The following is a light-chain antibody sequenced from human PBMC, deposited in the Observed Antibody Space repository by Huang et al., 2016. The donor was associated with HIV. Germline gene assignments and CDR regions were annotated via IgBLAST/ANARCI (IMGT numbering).Light chain of an antibody. Sequence: EIVLTQSPATLSLSPGETATLSCRASQSVNNYLGWYQQKPGRPPRLLCYDTSSRAPGIPPRFSGSGSGTDFTLTISGLQPQDFAVYYCQQRSRLLTFGGGTKVEIK. CDR1: QSVNNY. CDR2: DTS. J-gene: IGKJ4*01. V-gene: IGKV3-11*01. CDR3: QQRSRLLT.